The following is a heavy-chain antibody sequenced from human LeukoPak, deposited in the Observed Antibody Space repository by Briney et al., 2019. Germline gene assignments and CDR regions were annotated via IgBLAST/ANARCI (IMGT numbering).Heavy chain of an antibody. CDR2: IIPIFGTA. Sequence: ASVKVSCKASGGSFSGSAISWVRQAPGQGLEWMGGIIPIFGTANYAQKFQGRVTITADESTSTAYMEVSSLRSEDTAVYYCARAYSGYDFFDYWGQGILVTVSS. J-gene: IGHJ4*02. V-gene: IGHV1-69*13. D-gene: IGHD5-12*01. CDR1: GGSFSGSA. CDR3: ARAYSGYDFFDY.